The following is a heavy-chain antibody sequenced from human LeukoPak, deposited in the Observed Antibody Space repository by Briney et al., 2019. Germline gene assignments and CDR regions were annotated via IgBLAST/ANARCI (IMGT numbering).Heavy chain of an antibody. J-gene: IGHJ5*02. V-gene: IGHV3-21*06. Sequence: GGSLRLSCEASGFIFSNYDMRWVRQAPGKGLEWVSYISASRRYINYADSVKGRFTISRDNAKNALYLQMHSLRAEDTGIYFCANTVAGWDHDSWGQGTLVTVSS. CDR2: ISASRRYI. CDR3: ANTVAGWDHDS. CDR1: GFIFSNYD. D-gene: IGHD6-19*01.